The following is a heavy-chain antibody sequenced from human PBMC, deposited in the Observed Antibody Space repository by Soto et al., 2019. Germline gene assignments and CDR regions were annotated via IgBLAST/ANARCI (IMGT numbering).Heavy chain of an antibody. CDR3: AKGTRGNSPELDF. CDR1: GFTFDDYT. D-gene: IGHD1-1*01. CDR2: ISWDGDSA. J-gene: IGHJ4*02. V-gene: IGHV3-43*01. Sequence: GGSLRLSCAASGFTFDDYTMHWVRQTPGKGPEWVSLISWDGDSAYYADSVRGRFTISRDNSKNSLFLQMNNVRAEDAALYFCAKGTRGNSPELDFWGQGTLVTVSS.